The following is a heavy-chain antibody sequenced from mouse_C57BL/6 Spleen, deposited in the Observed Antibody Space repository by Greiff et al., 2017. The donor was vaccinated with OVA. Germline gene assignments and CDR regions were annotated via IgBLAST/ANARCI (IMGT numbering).Heavy chain of an antibody. V-gene: IGHV1-82*01. CDR1: GYAFSSSW. J-gene: IGHJ3*01. CDR3: AREGNYLDGYYQAWFAY. Sequence: QVQLQQSGPELVKPGASVKISCKASGYAFSSSWMNWVKQRPGKGLEWIGRIYPGDGDTNYNGKFKGKATLTADKSSSTAYMQLSSLTSEDSAVYFCAREGNYLDGYYQAWFAYWGQGTLVTVSA. CDR2: IYPGDGDT. D-gene: IGHD2-3*01.